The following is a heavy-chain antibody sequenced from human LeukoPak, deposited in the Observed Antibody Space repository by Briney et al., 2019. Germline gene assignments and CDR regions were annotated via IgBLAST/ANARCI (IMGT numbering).Heavy chain of an antibody. Sequence: ASVKVSCKATGFTFTNYDINWVRQATGQGLEWMGWMNPINGNTGYAQKFQGRVTITADESTSTAYMELSSLRSEDTAVYYCARDGDSSALNWFDPWGQGTLVTVSS. CDR2: MNPINGNT. CDR3: ARDGDSSALNWFDP. D-gene: IGHD3-22*01. J-gene: IGHJ5*02. CDR1: GFTFTNYD. V-gene: IGHV1-8*01.